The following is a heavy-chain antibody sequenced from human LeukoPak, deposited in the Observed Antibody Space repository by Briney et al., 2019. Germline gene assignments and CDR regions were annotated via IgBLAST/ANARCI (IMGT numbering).Heavy chain of an antibody. CDR1: GFTFSSYS. CDR3: ARDRGSSWYKSFDY. CDR2: ISSSSSTI. J-gene: IGHJ4*02. Sequence: GGSLRLSCAASGFTFSSYSMNWVRQAPGKGLEWVSYISSSSSTIYYADSVKGRFTISRDNAKNSLYLQMNSLRAEDTAVYYCARDRGSSWYKSFDYWGQGTLVTVSS. V-gene: IGHV3-48*04. D-gene: IGHD6-13*01.